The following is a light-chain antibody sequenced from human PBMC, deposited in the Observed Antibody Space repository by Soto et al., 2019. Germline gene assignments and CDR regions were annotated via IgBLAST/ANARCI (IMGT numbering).Light chain of an antibody. V-gene: IGKV3-20*01. Sequence: EIVLTQSPGTLSLSPGERATLSCRASQSVSSNYLAWYQQRPGQAPRLLIYGASSRATGIPDRFSGSVSGTDFTLTISRLEPEDFAVYYCHQYGSSPATFGQGTKVEIK. J-gene: IGKJ1*01. CDR1: QSVSSNY. CDR3: HQYGSSPAT. CDR2: GAS.